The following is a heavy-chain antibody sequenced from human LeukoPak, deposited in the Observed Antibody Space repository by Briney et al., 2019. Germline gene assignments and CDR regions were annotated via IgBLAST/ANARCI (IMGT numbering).Heavy chain of an antibody. CDR1: GGSISSGDYY. CDR3: ARIRYCSGGSCYRFRTHFDY. D-gene: IGHD2-15*01. Sequence: SQTLSLTCTVSGGSISSGDYYWSWIRQPPGKGLEWIGYICYSGSTYYNPSLKSRVTISVDTSKNQFSLKLSSVTAADTAVYYCARIRYCSGGSCYRFRTHFDYWGQGTLVTVSS. V-gene: IGHV4-30-4*01. J-gene: IGHJ4*02. CDR2: ICYSGST.